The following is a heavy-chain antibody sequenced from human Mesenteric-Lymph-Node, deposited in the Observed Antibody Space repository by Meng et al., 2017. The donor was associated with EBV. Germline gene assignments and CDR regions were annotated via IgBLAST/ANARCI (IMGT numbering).Heavy chain of an antibody. CDR3: AGGSYGSVY. Sequence: QVPLVGSGGGVVQPGRSLSLSCASSGITFSCYGLLWVRQATGKGLEWVAVISYDGSNKYSADSVKGRSTISRDNSKNTLYLQMNSLRAEDTAVYYCAGGSYGSVYWGQGTLVTVSS. V-gene: IGHV3-30*03. J-gene: IGHJ4*02. CDR2: ISYDGSNK. D-gene: IGHD5-18*01. CDR1: GITFSCYG.